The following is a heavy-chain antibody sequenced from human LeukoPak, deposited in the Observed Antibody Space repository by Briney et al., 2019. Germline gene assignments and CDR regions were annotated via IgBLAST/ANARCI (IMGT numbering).Heavy chain of an antibody. V-gene: IGHV3-53*01. J-gene: IGHJ6*03. CDR1: GFTVSSNY. CDR2: IYSGGST. D-gene: IGHD6-6*01. CDR3: ARMRDSSSSGYYYYYMDL. Sequence: GGSLSLSCAASGFTVSSNYMSWVRQAPGKGLEWVSVIYSGGSTYYADSVKGRFTISRDNSKNTLYLQMNSLRAEDTAVYYCARMRDSSSSGYYYYYMDLWGKGTTVTVSS.